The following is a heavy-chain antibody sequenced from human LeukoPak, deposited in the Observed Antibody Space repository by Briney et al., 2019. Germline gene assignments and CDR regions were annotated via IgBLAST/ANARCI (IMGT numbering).Heavy chain of an antibody. CDR3: ARGRNDNGGMFFDS. V-gene: IGHV4-59*01. D-gene: IGHD4-23*01. CDR1: GGSIRSFY. CDR2: ISYSGYT. J-gene: IGHJ4*02. Sequence: MPSETLSPTCTVSGGSIRSFYWSWIRQAPGRGLEWIGFISYSGYTSYSPSLKSRVAISVDTSRSQFSLRLSSMTAADTAIYYCARGRNDNGGMFFDSWAQGTLVTVSS.